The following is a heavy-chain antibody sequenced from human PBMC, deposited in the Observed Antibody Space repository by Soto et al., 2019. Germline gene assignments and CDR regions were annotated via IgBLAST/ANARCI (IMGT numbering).Heavy chain of an antibody. Sequence: PGGSLDLSCASCRGSLRSSAITGVPQTSGEGLEGVSVISGGGGSTYYADSVKGRFTISRDNSKNTLYLQMNSLRAEDTAVYYCAKGIIVDYQYGMHAWGQGTPVTAP. CDR3: AKGIIVDYQYGMHA. CDR1: RGSLRSSA. V-gene: IGHV3-23*01. J-gene: IGHJ6*02. CDR2: ISGGGGST. D-gene: IGHD2-15*01.